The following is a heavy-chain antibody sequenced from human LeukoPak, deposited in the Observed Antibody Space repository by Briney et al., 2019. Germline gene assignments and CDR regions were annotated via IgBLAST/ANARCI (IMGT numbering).Heavy chain of an antibody. CDR2: SYYIGST. V-gene: IGHV4-39*01. Sequence: SGTLCLTCTVSSVSISSISYYWGWIRQPPGKGLGWVGSSYYIGSTYYNPSLKSRVTMSVDKFKNQFHLKLSSVAAADTAVYFCARLVTINTVTTARYWYFDLWGRGTLVTVSS. CDR1: SVSISSISYY. D-gene: IGHD4-17*01. J-gene: IGHJ2*01. CDR3: ARLVTINTVTTARYWYFDL.